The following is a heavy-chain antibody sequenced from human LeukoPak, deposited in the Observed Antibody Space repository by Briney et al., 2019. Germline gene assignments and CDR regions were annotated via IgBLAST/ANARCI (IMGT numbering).Heavy chain of an antibody. CDR2: IYYSGST. Sequence: PSETLSLTCTVSGGSISSYYWSWVRQPPGKGLEWIGYIYYSGSTNYNPSLKSRVTISVDTSKNQFSLKLSSVIAADTVVYYCARTTEGYCSSASCFGFSYSYYMDVWGKGTTVTISS. V-gene: IGHV4-59*01. D-gene: IGHD2-2*01. J-gene: IGHJ6*03. CDR1: GGSISSYY. CDR3: ARTTEGYCSSASCFGFSYSYYMDV.